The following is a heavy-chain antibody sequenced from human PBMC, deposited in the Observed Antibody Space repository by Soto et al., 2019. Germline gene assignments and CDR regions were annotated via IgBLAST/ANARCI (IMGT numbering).Heavy chain of an antibody. CDR3: AKLFLPLHAFDI. V-gene: IGHV3-9*01. D-gene: IGHD3-10*01. Sequence: GGSLRLSCAASGFTFDDYAMHWVRQAPGKGLEWVSGISWNSGSIGYADSVKGRFTISRDNAKNSLYLQMNSLRAEDTALYYCAKLFLPLHAFDIWGQGTMVTVSS. CDR1: GFTFDDYA. CDR2: ISWNSGSI. J-gene: IGHJ3*02.